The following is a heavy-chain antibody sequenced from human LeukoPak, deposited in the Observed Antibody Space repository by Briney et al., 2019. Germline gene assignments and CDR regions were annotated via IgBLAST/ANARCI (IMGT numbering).Heavy chain of an antibody. V-gene: IGHV3-33*01. CDR2: IWYDGSNK. D-gene: IGHD1/OR15-1a*01. Sequence: PGRSLRLSCAASGFTLSSYGMHWVRQAPGKGLEWVAVIWYDGSNKYYADSVKGRFTISRDNSKNTLYLRMTSLRAEDTAVYYCARDPGRTGFDYWGQGTLVTVSS. J-gene: IGHJ4*02. CDR1: GFTLSSYG. CDR3: ARDPGRTGFDY.